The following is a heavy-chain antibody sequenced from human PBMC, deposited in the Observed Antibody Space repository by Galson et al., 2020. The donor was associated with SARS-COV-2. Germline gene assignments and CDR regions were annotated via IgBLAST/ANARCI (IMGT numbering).Heavy chain of an antibody. CDR1: GGSLSGSSYS. CDR2: HYYSGTY. CDR3: ARVSHDYYYVSRPINWFGP. V-gene: IGHV4-39*07. J-gene: IGHJ5*02. Sequence: SETLSLTCTVSGGSLSGSSYSWGWLRQTPEKGQEWIGSHYYSGTYFNHPSLKRRDNISIDSPRNQFSLEVTSMTAADTAVYYCARVSHDYYYVSRPINWFGPWGRGSLVTVSS. D-gene: IGHD3-22*01.